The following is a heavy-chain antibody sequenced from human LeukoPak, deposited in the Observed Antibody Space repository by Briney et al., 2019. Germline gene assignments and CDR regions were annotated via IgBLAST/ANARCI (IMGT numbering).Heavy chain of an antibody. CDR3: ARGPYYGGPGDYYYGMDV. V-gene: IGHV3-33*01. Sequence: GGSLRLSCAASGFTFSSYGTHWVRQPPGKGLEWVAVIWYDGSNKYCADSVKGRFAISRDNSKNTLYLQMNSLRADDTAVYYCARGPYYGGPGDYYYGMDVWGQGTTVTVSS. CDR2: IWYDGSNK. CDR1: GFTFSSYG. J-gene: IGHJ6*02. D-gene: IGHD4-23*01.